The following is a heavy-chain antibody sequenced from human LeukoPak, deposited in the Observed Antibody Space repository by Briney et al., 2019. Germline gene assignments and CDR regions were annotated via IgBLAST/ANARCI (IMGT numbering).Heavy chain of an antibody. Sequence: GGSLRLSCAASGFTFRSYWMHWVRQAPGKGLVWVSRINSDGSSTSYADSVKGRFTISRDNAKNTLYLQMSCLRAEDTALYYWARDDTGNAFDIWGQGTMVTVSS. J-gene: IGHJ3*02. V-gene: IGHV3-74*01. CDR3: ARDDTGNAFDI. CDR1: GFTFRSYW. CDR2: INSDGSST.